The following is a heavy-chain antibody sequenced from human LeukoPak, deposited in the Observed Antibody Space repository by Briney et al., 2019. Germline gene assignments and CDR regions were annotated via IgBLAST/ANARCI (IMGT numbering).Heavy chain of an antibody. D-gene: IGHD3-10*01. Sequence: SETLSLTCTVSGGSLPRGGYFWSWLRQPPGRGLDGIGYISYSGNTYYNPSLKSRLTISVDTSKNQFSLKLSSVTAADTAVYYCARSFGESYFDYWGQGILVTVSS. V-gene: IGHV4-31*03. CDR2: ISYSGNT. J-gene: IGHJ4*02. CDR1: GGSLPRGGYF. CDR3: ARSFGESYFDY.